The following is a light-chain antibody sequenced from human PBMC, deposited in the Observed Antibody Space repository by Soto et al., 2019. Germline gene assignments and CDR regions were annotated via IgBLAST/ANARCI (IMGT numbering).Light chain of an antibody. Sequence: EIVLTQSPATLSSSAGERVTLSCRASQSVSSSYLAWYQHKPGQAPRLLIYRASSRATDIPARISGSGSGTDFTLTISRVEPEDFAVYYCQQHRSTPWTFGQGTKVYIK. CDR1: QSVSSSY. CDR2: RAS. V-gene: IGKV3-20*01. J-gene: IGKJ1*01. CDR3: QQHRSTPWT.